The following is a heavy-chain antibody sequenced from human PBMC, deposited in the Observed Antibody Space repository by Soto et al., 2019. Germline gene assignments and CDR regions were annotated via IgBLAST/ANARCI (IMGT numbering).Heavy chain of an antibody. V-gene: IGHV3-23*01. CDR1: GFTFSSYA. J-gene: IGHJ6*02. Sequence: GGSLRLSCSASGFTFSSYAMTWVRQTPGKGLEWVSAISDRGDSTYYADSVKGRFTISRDNSKNTLYLQMNSLRAEDTAVYYCAKDLVGELPWFGETIAPHGMDVWGQGTTVTVSS. CDR3: AKDLVGELPWFGETIAPHGMDV. CDR2: ISDRGDST. D-gene: IGHD3-10*01.